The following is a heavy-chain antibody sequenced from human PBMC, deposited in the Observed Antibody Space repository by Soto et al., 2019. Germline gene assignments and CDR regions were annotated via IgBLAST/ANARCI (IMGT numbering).Heavy chain of an antibody. CDR2: ISYDGTNK. J-gene: IGHJ6*02. V-gene: IGHV3-30*18. CDR3: AKEDYGTYGLDV. D-gene: IGHD4-17*01. CDR1: GFTFSSYG. Sequence: QVQLVESGGGVVQPGRSLRLSCAASGFTFSSYGMHWVRQAPGKGLEWVAVISYDGTNKYYADSVKGRFTISRDNSKNTLYLQMNSLRAEDTAVYYCAKEDYGTYGLDVWGQGTTVTVSS.